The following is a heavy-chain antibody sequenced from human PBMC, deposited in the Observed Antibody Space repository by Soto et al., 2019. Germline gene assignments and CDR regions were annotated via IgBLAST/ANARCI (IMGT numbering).Heavy chain of an antibody. Sequence: PETLCLTWSVSRGSISRYCWSLFRQPPGKGLEWIGYIYYSGSTNYNPSLKSRVSILVDTSKNQFYLKMSSVTAADTAVYYCASLGYPSGWSPYYFAYWGQGTLVTVS. J-gene: IGHJ4*02. CDR1: RGSISRYC. D-gene: IGHD6-19*01. V-gene: IGHV4-59*01. CDR2: IYYSGST. CDR3: ASLGYPSGWSPYYFAY.